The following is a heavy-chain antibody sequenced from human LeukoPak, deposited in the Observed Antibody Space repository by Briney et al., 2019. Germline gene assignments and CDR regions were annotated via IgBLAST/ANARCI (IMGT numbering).Heavy chain of an antibody. D-gene: IGHD6-6*01. CDR2: IRYDGSNK. CDR3: AKDPPSLGYYYMDV. Sequence: GGSLRLSCAASGYTFSSYGMHWVRQAPGKGLEWVAFIRYDGSNKYYADSVKGRFTISRDNSKNTLYLQMNSLRAEDTAVYYCAKDPPSLGYYYMDVWGKGTTVTISS. V-gene: IGHV3-30*02. CDR1: GYTFSSYG. J-gene: IGHJ6*03.